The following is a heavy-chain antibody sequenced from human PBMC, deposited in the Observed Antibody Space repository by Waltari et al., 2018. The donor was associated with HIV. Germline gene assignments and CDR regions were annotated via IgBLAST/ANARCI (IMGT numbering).Heavy chain of an antibody. D-gene: IGHD3-22*01. J-gene: IGHJ4*02. Sequence: QLQLQESGPGLVKPSETLSLTCTVSGGSISSSSYYWRWIRQPPGPGREWIGSIYYSGSTYDNPSRKSRVTISVDTSKNQFSLKLSSVTAADTAVYYCARGSYYYDSSGYYPNYFDYWGQGTLVTVSS. CDR2: IYYSGST. V-gene: IGHV4-39*07. CDR1: GGSISSSSYY. CDR3: ARGSYYYDSSGYYPNYFDY.